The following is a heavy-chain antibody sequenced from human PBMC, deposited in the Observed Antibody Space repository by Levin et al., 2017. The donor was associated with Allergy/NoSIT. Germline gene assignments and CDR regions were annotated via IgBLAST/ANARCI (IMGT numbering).Heavy chain of an antibody. CDR3: AREPPLGSTSCYLDY. CDR2: INPNSGGT. CDR1: GYTFTGYY. Sequence: GASVKVSCKASGYTFTGYYMHWVRQAPGQGLEWMGWINPNSGGTNYAQKFQGRVTMTRDTSISTAYMELSRLRSDDTAVYYCAREPPLGSTSCYLDYWGQGTLVTVSS. D-gene: IGHD2-2*01. J-gene: IGHJ4*02. V-gene: IGHV1-2*02.